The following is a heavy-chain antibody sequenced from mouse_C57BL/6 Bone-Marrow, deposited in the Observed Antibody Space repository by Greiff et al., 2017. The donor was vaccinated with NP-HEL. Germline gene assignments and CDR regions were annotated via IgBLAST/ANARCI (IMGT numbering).Heavy chain of an antibody. D-gene: IGHD1-1*01. CDR1: GYTFTSYT. CDR3: ASPHSTVVATDY. V-gene: IGHV1-4*01. Sequence: QVQLQQSGAELARPGASVKMSCKASGYTFTSYTMHWVKQRPGQGLEWIGYINPSSGYTKYNQKFKDKATLTADKSSSTAYMQLSSLTSEVSAVYYCASPHSTVVATDYWGQGTTLTVSS. J-gene: IGHJ2*01. CDR2: INPSSGYT.